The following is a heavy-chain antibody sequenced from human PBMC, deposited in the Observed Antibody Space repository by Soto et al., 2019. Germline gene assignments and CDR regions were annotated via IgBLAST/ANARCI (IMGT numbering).Heavy chain of an antibody. CDR1: GFTFSSYG. CDR3: AKDRSPPTYYYDSSGYYYSD. V-gene: IGHV3-30*18. Sequence: GGSLRLSCAASGFTFSSYGMHWVRQAPGKGLEWVAVISYDGSNKYYADSVKGRFTISRDNSKNTLYLQMNSLRAEDTAVYYCAKDRSPPTYYYDSSGYYYSDWGQGTLVTVSS. J-gene: IGHJ4*02. CDR2: ISYDGSNK. D-gene: IGHD3-22*01.